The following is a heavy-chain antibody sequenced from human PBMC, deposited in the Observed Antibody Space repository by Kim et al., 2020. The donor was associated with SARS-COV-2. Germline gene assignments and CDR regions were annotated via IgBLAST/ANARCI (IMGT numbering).Heavy chain of an antibody. J-gene: IGHJ4*02. Sequence: ADTVQGRFTSSRDKSNNALNLEMNSLRAEDTALYYCAKVTTITAPFYDYWGQGTLVTVSS. CDR3: AKVTTITAPFYDY. D-gene: IGHD4-4*01. V-gene: IGHV3-23*01.